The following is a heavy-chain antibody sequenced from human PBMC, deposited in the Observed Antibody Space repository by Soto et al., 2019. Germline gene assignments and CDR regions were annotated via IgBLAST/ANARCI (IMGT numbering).Heavy chain of an antibody. CDR3: AKTSPPYAYDSSGYYHGPDAFDI. V-gene: IGHV3-30*18. J-gene: IGHJ3*02. Sequence: GGSLRLSCAASGFTFSSYGMHWVRQAPGKGLEWVAVISYDGSNKYYADSVKGRFTISRDNSKNTLYLQMNSLRAEDTAVYYCAKTSPPYAYDSSGYYHGPDAFDIWGQGTMVTVS. D-gene: IGHD3-22*01. CDR1: GFTFSSYG. CDR2: ISYDGSNK.